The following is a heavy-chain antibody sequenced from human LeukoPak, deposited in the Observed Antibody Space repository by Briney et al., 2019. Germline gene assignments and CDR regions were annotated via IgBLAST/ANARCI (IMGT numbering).Heavy chain of an antibody. CDR1: GFTFSGSA. Sequence: GGSLRLSFAASGFTFSGSAMHTGRQASGKGLEWVGRIRSKANSYATAYAATVNGRFTISRDDSKNTAYLQMDSRKTEDAAVYYCTRHSWSSDAFDIWGQGTMVTVSS. CDR3: TRHSWSSDAFDI. D-gene: IGHD3-10*01. V-gene: IGHV3-73*01. CDR2: IRSKANSYAT. J-gene: IGHJ3*02.